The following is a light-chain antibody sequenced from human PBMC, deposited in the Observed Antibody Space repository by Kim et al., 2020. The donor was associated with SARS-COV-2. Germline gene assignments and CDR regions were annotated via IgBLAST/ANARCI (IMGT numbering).Light chain of an antibody. V-gene: IGLV3-1*01. Sequence: SYELTQPPSVSVSPGQTASITCSGDKLGAKYVCWYQQKPGQSPVLVIYQDTKRPSGIPERLSGSNSGNTATLTISGTQAMDEADYYCQAWDSSTVVFGGGTKLTVL. CDR3: QAWDSSTVV. CDR1: KLGAKY. J-gene: IGLJ2*01. CDR2: QDT.